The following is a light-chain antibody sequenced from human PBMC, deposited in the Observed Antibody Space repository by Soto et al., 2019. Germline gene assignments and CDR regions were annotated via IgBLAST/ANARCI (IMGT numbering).Light chain of an antibody. J-gene: IGKJ4*01. CDR3: QQYDNLPPLT. CDR2: DAS. V-gene: IGKV1-33*01. Sequence: DIQMTQSPSSLSASVGDRVTITCQASQGISNYLNWYQQKPGKAPKLLIYDASNLETGVPSRFSGSGSGTDFPFTISSLQPEDIATNYCQQYDNLPPLTFGGGTKVEIK. CDR1: QGISNY.